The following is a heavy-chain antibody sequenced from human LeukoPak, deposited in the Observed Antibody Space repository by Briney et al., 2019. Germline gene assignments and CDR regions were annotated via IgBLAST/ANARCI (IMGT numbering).Heavy chain of an antibody. CDR2: IYISGNT. Sequence: SETLSLTCTVSGGSLSGYYWNWIRQPAGKGLEWIGRIYISGNTWYKPSLQSRVTMSVDTSKNQFSLKMSSLTAADTAVYYCARSNFGSYDQSGYYHYWGQGTRVTVSS. CDR1: GGSLSGYY. V-gene: IGHV4-4*07. D-gene: IGHD3-22*01. CDR3: ARSNFGSYDQSGYYHY. J-gene: IGHJ4*02.